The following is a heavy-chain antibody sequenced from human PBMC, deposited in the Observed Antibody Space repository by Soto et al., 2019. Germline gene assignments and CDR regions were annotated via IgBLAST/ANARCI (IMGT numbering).Heavy chain of an antibody. CDR3: AKDRRAGGNSAFYFDF. CDR1: GFNFSNYA. V-gene: IGHV3-23*01. D-gene: IGHD3-16*01. CDR2: ISATGGGT. Sequence: RLSCAASGFNFSNYAMSWVRQAPGKGLEWVSLISATGGGTYYADSVKGRFTISRDNSHNTLYLQVHSLTAEDTAVYYCAKDRRAGGNSAFYFDFWGQGAQVT. J-gene: IGHJ4*02.